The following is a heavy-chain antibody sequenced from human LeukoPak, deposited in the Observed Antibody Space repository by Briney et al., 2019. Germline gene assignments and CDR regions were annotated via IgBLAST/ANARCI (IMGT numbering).Heavy chain of an antibody. D-gene: IGHD3-3*01. J-gene: IGHJ6*02. Sequence: ASVKVSCKASGYTFTNYGISWVRQAPGQGLEWMGWISAYNGNTNYAQKLQGRVTMTTDTSTSTAYMELRSLRSDDTAVYYCARVQGFGGLTYHDFWSGYDYYYYGMDVWGQGTTVTVSS. V-gene: IGHV1-18*01. CDR2: ISAYNGNT. CDR3: ARVQGFGGLTYHDFWSGYDYYYYGMDV. CDR1: GYTFTNYG.